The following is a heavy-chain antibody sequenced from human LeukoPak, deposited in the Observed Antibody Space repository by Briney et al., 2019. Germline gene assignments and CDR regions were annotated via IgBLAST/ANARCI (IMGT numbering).Heavy chain of an antibody. CDR1: GFSFSNYA. V-gene: IGHV3-21*01. J-gene: IGHJ1*01. D-gene: IGHD2-21*02. Sequence: GGSLRLSCAASGFSFSNYAMNWVRQAPGKGLEWVSSIDGSSSHIYYADSVKGRFTISRDITKSSLYLQMNSLRAEDMAVYYCARGYCGGDCYGDWGQGTLVAVSS. CDR2: IDGSSSHI. CDR3: ARGYCGGDCYGD.